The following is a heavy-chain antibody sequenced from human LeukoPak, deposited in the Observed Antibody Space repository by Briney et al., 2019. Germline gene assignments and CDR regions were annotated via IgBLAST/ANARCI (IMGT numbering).Heavy chain of an antibody. CDR1: GFTFDDYA. J-gene: IGHJ3*02. Sequence: GGSLRLSCAASGFTFDDYAMSWVRQAPGKGLEWVSGINWNGGSTGYAESVKGRLTISRDNAKNFLYLQMNSLRAEDTALYHCARVKTTRDILTGSHGGAFDIWGQGTMVIVSS. D-gene: IGHD3-9*01. CDR3: ARVKTTRDILTGSHGGAFDI. CDR2: INWNGGST. V-gene: IGHV3-20*01.